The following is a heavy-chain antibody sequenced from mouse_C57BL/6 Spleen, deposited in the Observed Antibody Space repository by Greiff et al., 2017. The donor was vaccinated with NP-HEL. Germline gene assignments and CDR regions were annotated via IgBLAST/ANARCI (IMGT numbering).Heavy chain of an antibody. CDR1: GYTFTSYW. CDR2: IYPGSGST. J-gene: IGHJ1*03. D-gene: IGHD2-4*01. CDR3: ARGLRRDGYFDV. V-gene: IGHV1-55*01. Sequence: QVQLQQPGAELVKPGASVKMSCKASGYTFTSYWITWVKQRPGQGLEWIGDIYPGSGSTNYNEKFKSKATLTVDTSSSTAYMQLSSLTSEDSAVYYCARGLRRDGYFDVWGTGTTVTVSS.